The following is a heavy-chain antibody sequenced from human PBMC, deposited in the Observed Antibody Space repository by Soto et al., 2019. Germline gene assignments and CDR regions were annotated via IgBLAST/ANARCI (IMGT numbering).Heavy chain of an antibody. CDR2: ISGSGGST. CDR1: GFTFSSYA. V-gene: IGHV3-23*01. D-gene: IGHD2-15*01. J-gene: IGHJ5*02. Sequence: GGSLRLSCAASGFTFSSYAMSYVRQAPGKGLEWVSAISGSGGSTYYADSVKGRFTISRDNSKNTLYLQMNSLRAEDTAVYYCAKDRGRYCSGGSCYSIWFDPWGQGTLVTVSS. CDR3: AKDRGRYCSGGSCYSIWFDP.